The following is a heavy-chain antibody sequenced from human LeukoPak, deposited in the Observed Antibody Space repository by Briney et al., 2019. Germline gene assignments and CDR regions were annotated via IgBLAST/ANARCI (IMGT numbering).Heavy chain of an antibody. V-gene: IGHV1-18*01. CDR3: ARVIDTATVTSAFDI. CDR2: ISAYNGNT. CDR1: GYTFTSYG. D-gene: IGHD5-18*01. J-gene: IGHJ3*02. Sequence: GASVKVSCKASGYTFTSYGISWVRQAPGQGLEWMGWISAYNGNTNYAQKLQGRVTMTTDTSTSTAYMELRSLRSDDTAVYYCARVIDTATVTSAFDIWGQGTMVTVSS.